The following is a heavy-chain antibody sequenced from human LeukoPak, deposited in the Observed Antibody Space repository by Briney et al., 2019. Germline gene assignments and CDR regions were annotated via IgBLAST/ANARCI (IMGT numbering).Heavy chain of an antibody. Sequence: HPGGSLRLSCAASGFTFSSYGMHWVRQAPGKGLEWVAVIWYDGSNKYYADSVKGRFTISRDNSKNTLYLQMNSLRAEDTAEYYCARGKDGSGRGWFDPWGQGTLVTVSS. V-gene: IGHV3-33*01. D-gene: IGHD3-10*01. CDR2: IWYDGSNK. CDR1: GFTFSSYG. J-gene: IGHJ5*02. CDR3: ARGKDGSGRGWFDP.